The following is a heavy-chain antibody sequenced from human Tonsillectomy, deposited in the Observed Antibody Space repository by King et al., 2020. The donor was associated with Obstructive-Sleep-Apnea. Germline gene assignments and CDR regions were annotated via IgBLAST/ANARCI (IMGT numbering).Heavy chain of an antibody. Sequence: QLVQSGGEVKKPGASVKVSCKAFGYSFTSHGSKWCRQAPGQGLGWWGWISGYNGNRKDAQKFPGRVIMNTETSTSTAYKGLKSLRSDDTTVYYCARDQGGDDVPSYFDYWGQGTLVTVSS. CDR2: ISGYNGNR. CDR1: GYSFTSHG. CDR3: ARDQGGDDVPSYFDY. V-gene: IGHV1-18*04. J-gene: IGHJ4*02. D-gene: IGHD2-21*01.